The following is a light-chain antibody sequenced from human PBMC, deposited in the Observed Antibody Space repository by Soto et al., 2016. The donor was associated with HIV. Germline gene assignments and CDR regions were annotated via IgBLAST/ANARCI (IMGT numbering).Light chain of an antibody. Sequence: DIQMTQSPSSLSGSIGDRVSITCRASQDIYNYLAWYQQKPGKVPRLLISAAMNLESGVPSRFRGSGSGTDFTLTITSLQPEDVATYYCQKYNGAPALTFGGGTKVEIK. CDR2: AAM. V-gene: IGKV1-27*01. J-gene: IGKJ4*01. CDR1: QDIYNY. CDR3: QKYNGAPALT.